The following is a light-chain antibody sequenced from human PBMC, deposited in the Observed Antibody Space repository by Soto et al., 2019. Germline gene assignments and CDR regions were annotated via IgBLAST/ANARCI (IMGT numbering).Light chain of an antibody. CDR2: DAF. V-gene: IGKV3D-11*03. CDR3: QQRFNWPLT. CDR1: QSVSSK. J-gene: IGKJ4*01. Sequence: EVVLTQSPATLSLTPGERAILSCRASQSVSSKLVWYQQKPGQAPRLLIYDAFNRATGIPARFSGSGSGTDFTLTISSLEPEDFAVYYCQQRFNWPLTFGRGTKVHIK.